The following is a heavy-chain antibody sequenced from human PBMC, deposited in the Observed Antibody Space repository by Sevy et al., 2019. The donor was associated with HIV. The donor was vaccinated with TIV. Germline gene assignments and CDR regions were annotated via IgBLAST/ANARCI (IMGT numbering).Heavy chain of an antibody. J-gene: IGHJ4*02. Sequence: GGSLRLSCAASGFTFDDHTMHWVRQPPGKGLEWVSLISWDGGSTYYADSVKGRFTISRDNSKNSLFLQMNSLGAEDPALYYCAKYLAVEGGGAYYFDYWGQGTLVTVSS. V-gene: IGHV3-43*01. CDR1: GFTFDDHT. CDR2: ISWDGGST. CDR3: AKYLAVEGGGAYYFDY. D-gene: IGHD2-2*01.